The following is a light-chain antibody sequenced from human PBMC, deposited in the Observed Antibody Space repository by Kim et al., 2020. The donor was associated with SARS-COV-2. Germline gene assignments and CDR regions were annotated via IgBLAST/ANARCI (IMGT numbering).Light chain of an antibody. Sequence: SASVGDRVTISCRASQDSGNDLAWYQQKPGRVPSLLISETSTLHSGVPSRFSGSGSGTDFTLTISSLQPEDVATYYCQKCDSAPLTFGGGTKLEI. V-gene: IGKV1-27*01. CDR1: QDSGND. J-gene: IGKJ4*01. CDR3: QKCDSAPLT. CDR2: ETS.